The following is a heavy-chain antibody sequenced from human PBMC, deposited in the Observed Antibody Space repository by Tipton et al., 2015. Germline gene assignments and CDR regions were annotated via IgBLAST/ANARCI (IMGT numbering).Heavy chain of an antibody. V-gene: IGHV4-4*02. D-gene: IGHD3-3*02. CDR3: THYIYGVAPSGVY. J-gene: IGHJ4*02. CDR2: IFHAGTT. Sequence: SLRLSCDVSGVSISSNNWWSWVRQPPGKGLEWIGEIFHAGTTNYNPSLKSRVTISVDKSKNQFSLRLTSVTAADTAVYYCTHYIYGVAPSGVYWGQGTLVTVSS. CDR1: GVSISSNNW.